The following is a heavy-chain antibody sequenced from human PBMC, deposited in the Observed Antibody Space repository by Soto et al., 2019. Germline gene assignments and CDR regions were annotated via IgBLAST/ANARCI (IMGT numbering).Heavy chain of an antibody. CDR3: AKDWGSSGWYNWFDP. J-gene: IGHJ5*02. Sequence: ESGGGVVQSGRSLRLSCAASGFTFSTSGMHWIRQAPGKGLGWVAMISHDGGATYYVDSVKGRFTISRDTDKNTLHLQMDSLRPEDTATYYCAKDWGSSGWYNWFDPWGQGTLVTVSS. CDR2: ISHDGGAT. V-gene: IGHV3-30*18. CDR1: GFTFSTSG. D-gene: IGHD6-13*01.